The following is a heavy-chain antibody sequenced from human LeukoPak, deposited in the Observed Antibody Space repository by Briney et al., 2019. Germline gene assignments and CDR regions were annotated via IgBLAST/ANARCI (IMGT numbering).Heavy chain of an antibody. CDR1: GGSISSGGYY. D-gene: IGHD6-19*01. J-gene: IGHJ5*02. CDR2: INHSGST. V-gene: IGHV4-30-2*01. CDR3: ARSRSSGWYRVSGFDP. Sequence: SQTLSLTCAVSGGSISSGGYYWSWIRQPPGKGLEWIGEINHSGSTNYNPSLKSRVTISVDTSKNQFSLKLSSVTAADTAVYYCARSRSSGWYRVSGFDPWGQGTLVTVSS.